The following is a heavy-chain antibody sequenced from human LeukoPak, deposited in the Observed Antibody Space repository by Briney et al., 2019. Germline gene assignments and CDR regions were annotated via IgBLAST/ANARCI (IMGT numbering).Heavy chain of an antibody. CDR2: ISSSTSYI. CDR3: ARAGGSTVSHSDY. Sequence: GGSLRLSCAASGFTFSSYSMNWIRQAPGKGLEWVSFISSSTSYIYYADSVKGRFTISKDNAKNSLYLQMNSQRAEDTAVYYCARAGGSTVSHSDYWGQGTLVTVSS. CDR1: GFTFSSYS. V-gene: IGHV3-21*01. D-gene: IGHD4-17*01. J-gene: IGHJ4*02.